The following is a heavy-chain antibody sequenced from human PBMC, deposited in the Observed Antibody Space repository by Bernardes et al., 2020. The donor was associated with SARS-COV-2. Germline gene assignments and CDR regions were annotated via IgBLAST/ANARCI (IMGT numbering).Heavy chain of an antibody. V-gene: IGHV3-74*01. CDR3: IRDDTPNGGVYS. CDR2: NNAEGSTT. D-gene: IGHD2-2*02. J-gene: IGHJ5*02. CDR1: GFAFRRFW. Sequence: GGSLRLSCAASGFAFRRFWMHWVRQSPGKGRVWVSRNNAEGSTTNYGDSVKGRFTISRDNAKNTLYLQMDGMEVEDTAVYYCIRDDTPNGGVYSWGQGTLVTVSS.